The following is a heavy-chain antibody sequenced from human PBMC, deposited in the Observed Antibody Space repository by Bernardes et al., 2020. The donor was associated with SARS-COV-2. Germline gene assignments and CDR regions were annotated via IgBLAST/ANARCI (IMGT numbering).Heavy chain of an antibody. CDR1: GYNFDSSS. V-gene: IGHV5-51*01. Sequence: GESLKISCQTSGYNFDSSSIGWVRQVPGRGLEWMGLIDPFSSRALYSPSFQGRVSMSVDKSTSTSFIQWSSLKASDTAIYYCARQSGYPGNNYETYFDSWGQGSQVTVSS. CDR3: ARQSGYPGNNYETYFDS. D-gene: IGHD3-22*01. CDR2: IDPFSSRA. J-gene: IGHJ4*02.